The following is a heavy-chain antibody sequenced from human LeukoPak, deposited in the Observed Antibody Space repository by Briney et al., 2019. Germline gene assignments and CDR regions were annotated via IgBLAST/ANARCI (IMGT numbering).Heavy chain of an antibody. V-gene: IGHV1-18*01. CDR3: ARAYYDSSGYP. D-gene: IGHD3-22*01. CDR1: GGTFSSYA. J-gene: IGHJ4*02. Sequence: GASVKVSCKASGGTFSSYAISWVRQAPGQGLEWMGWISACNGNTNYAQKLQGRVTMTTDTSTSTAYMELRSLRSDDTAVYYCARAYYDSSGYPWGQGTLVTVSS. CDR2: ISACNGNT.